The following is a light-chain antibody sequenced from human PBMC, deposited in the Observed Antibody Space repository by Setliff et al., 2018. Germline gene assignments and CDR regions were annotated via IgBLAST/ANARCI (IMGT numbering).Light chain of an antibody. V-gene: IGLV2-11*01. CDR1: SSDVGGYNF. CDR2: EVS. CDR3: SSYAGNYHYV. J-gene: IGLJ1*01. Sequence: QSALTQPRSVSGSPGQSVTISCTGTSSDVGGYNFVSWHQQHPGKAPQLIIFEVSRRPSGVPDRFSGSKSDNTASLTVSGLQADDEADYYCSSYAGNYHYVFGTGTKGTVL.